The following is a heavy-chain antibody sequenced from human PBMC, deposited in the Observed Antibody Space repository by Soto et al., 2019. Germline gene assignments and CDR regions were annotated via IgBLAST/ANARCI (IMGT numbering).Heavy chain of an antibody. CDR2: NYYSGIT. CDR1: GGSISSGGYY. Sequence: QVQLQESGPGLVKPSQTLSLTCTVSGGSISSGGYYWTWIRQHPGKGLEWIGYNYYSGITYYNSSLKSRVTTSLDTSKNQFSLKLSSVTAADTAVYYCARGSSIAGLYYGMDVWGQGTTVTVSS. D-gene: IGHD6-6*01. J-gene: IGHJ6*02. V-gene: IGHV4-31*03. CDR3: ARGSSIAGLYYGMDV.